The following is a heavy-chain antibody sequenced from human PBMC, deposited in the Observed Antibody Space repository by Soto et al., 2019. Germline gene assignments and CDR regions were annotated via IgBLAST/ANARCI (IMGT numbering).Heavy chain of an antibody. D-gene: IGHD4-17*01. CDR2: IKSKTDGGTT. J-gene: IGHJ3*02. Sequence: GGSLRLSCAASGFTFSNAWMSWVRQAPGKGLEWVGRIKSKTDGGTTDYAAPVKGRFTISRDDSKNTLYLQMNSLKTEDTAVYYCTTAAVTWRNDAFDIWGQGTMVTVSS. CDR1: GFTFSNAW. CDR3: TTAAVTWRNDAFDI. V-gene: IGHV3-15*01.